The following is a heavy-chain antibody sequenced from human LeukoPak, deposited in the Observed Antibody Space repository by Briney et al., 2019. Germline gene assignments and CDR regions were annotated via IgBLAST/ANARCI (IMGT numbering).Heavy chain of an antibody. CDR2: IWYDGSEK. V-gene: IGHV3-33*01. D-gene: IGHD6-6*01. CDR3: ARARGTTSSAGYYFDY. CDR1: GFTFSQFG. Sequence: PGRPLRLSCAASGFTFSQFGMHWVRQAPGKGLEWVAIIWYDGSEKFYGDSVKGRFTISRDNSKNTLYLQMNSLRAEDTAVYYCARARGTTSSAGYYFDYWGQGTLVTVSS. J-gene: IGHJ4*02.